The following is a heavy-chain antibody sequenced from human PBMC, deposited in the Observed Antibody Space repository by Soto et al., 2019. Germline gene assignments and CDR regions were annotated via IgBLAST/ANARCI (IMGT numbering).Heavy chain of an antibody. V-gene: IGHV1-69*12. CDR2: IVPMFGTA. J-gene: IGHJ5*02. CDR3: ARDGDPQSAFWSGPLGGGRFDP. D-gene: IGHD3-3*01. CDR1: GGTFGNSA. Sequence: QVQLVQSGAEVKKPGSSVNVSCKTSGGTFGNSAVTWVRQAPGQGLEWLGGIVPMFGTANYAQKFQGRVTITAXXXTXXAYMELNSLKTDATAVYYCARDGDPQSAFWSGPLGGGRFDPWGQGTLVTVSS.